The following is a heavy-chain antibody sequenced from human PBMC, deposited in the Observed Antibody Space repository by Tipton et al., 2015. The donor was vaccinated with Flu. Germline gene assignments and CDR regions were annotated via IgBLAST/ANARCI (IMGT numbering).Heavy chain of an antibody. CDR3: ARAGTTVKFAPWFDP. CDR2: ISAYNGNT. CDR1: GYTFTSYG. J-gene: IGHJ5*02. Sequence: QLVQSGAEVKKPGASVEVSCKASGYTFTSYGISWVRQAPGQGLEWMGWISAYNGNTNYAQKLQGRVTMTTDTSTSTAYMELRSLRSDDTAVYYGARAGTTVKFAPWFDPWGQGTLVTVSS. D-gene: IGHD4-11*01. V-gene: IGHV1-18*01.